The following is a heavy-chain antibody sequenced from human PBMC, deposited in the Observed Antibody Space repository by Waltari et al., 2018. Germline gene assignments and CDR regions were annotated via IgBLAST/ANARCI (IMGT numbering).Heavy chain of an antibody. Sequence: QVQLQESGPGLVKPSETLSLTCTVSGYSISSGYYWGWIRQPPGKGLEWIGSIYHSGSTYYNPSLKSRVTISVDTSKNQFSRKLSSVTAADTAVYYCARAGVKYCGGDCPDAFDIWGQGTMVTVSS. CDR1: GYSISSGYY. J-gene: IGHJ3*02. D-gene: IGHD2-21*02. CDR2: IYHSGST. V-gene: IGHV4-38-2*02. CDR3: ARAGVKYCGGDCPDAFDI.